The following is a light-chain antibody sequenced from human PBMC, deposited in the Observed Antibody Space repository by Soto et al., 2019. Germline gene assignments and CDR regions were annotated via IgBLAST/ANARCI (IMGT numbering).Light chain of an antibody. Sequence: EIVLTQSPGTLSLSPGERATLSCRASQSVSSSYVAWYQQKPGQAPRLLIYGASSRATGIPDRFSGSGSGTDFTRTISRLEPEDFAVYYCQQYGSSPQTFGQGTNVEIK. CDR2: GAS. J-gene: IGKJ1*01. CDR3: QQYGSSPQT. V-gene: IGKV3-20*01. CDR1: QSVSSSY.